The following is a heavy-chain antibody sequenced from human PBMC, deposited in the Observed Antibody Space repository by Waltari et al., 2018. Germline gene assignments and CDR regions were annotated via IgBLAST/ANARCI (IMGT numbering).Heavy chain of an antibody. CDR2: MNPNSGNT. CDR1: GYTFTSYA. V-gene: IGHV1-8*01. CDR3: ARAETGTPDYYYYGMDV. Sequence: QVQLVQSGAEVKKPGASVKVSCKASGYTFTSYAITWVRRATGQGLEWMGWMNPNSGNTGYAQKFQGRVTMTRNTSISTAYMELSSLRSEDTAVYYCARAETGTPDYYYYGMDVWGQGTTVTVSS. D-gene: IGHD1-1*01. J-gene: IGHJ6*02.